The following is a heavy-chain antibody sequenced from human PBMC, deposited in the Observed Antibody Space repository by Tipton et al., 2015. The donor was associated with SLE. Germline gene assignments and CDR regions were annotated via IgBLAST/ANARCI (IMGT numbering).Heavy chain of an antibody. CDR1: GGSIRSYY. CDR3: ARGTPFMEWERNWFDP. J-gene: IGHJ5*02. Sequence: TLSLTCTVSGGSIRSYYWNWIRQPPGKGLEWIGYIYYSGNTNYNSSFNSRATISADTSKNQFSLRLRSVTASDTAFYYCARGTPFMEWERNWFDPWGQGTLVIVST. CDR2: IYYSGNT. D-gene: IGHD3-3*01. V-gene: IGHV4-59*01.